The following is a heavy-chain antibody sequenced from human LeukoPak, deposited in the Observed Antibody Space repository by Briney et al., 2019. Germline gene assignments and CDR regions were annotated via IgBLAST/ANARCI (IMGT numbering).Heavy chain of an antibody. D-gene: IGHD6-6*01. CDR1: GYTFTGYY. Sequence: ASVRVSCKASGYTFTGYYMHWVRQAPGQGLEWMGWINPNTGGTKYAQKLQGRVTMTRDTSISTADMELSRLTSDDTAVYYCARGVSGFYFDYWGQGTLVTVTS. CDR3: ARGVSGFYFDY. J-gene: IGHJ4*02. V-gene: IGHV1-2*02. CDR2: INPNTGGT.